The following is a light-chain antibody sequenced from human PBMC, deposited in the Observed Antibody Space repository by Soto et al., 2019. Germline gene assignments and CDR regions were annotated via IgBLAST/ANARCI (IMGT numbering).Light chain of an antibody. CDR1: QSVSNNY. Sequence: EIVLTQSPGTLPLSPGERATLSCRASQSVSNNYLAWYQQKPGQTPRLLIYGASSRAAGIPDRFSGSGSGTDFALIISRLEPEDFAVYYCQQYGSSPLTFGGGTKVDIK. V-gene: IGKV3-20*01. CDR2: GAS. CDR3: QQYGSSPLT. J-gene: IGKJ4*01.